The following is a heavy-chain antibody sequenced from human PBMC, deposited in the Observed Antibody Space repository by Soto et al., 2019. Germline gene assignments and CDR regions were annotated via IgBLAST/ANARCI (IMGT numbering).Heavy chain of an antibody. CDR2: IVPIVDTA. V-gene: IGHV1-69*12. J-gene: IGHJ4*02. CDR3: VRVVEITVYPDY. Sequence: QVQLVQSGAEVRHPASSVKVSCKTSGGTFSSYAISWVRQAHGQGLEWMGGIVPIVDTATYAQKFQCRVTITADESTGTAYMELSRLRSDDTAVYYCVRVVEITVYPDYWCQGTLVSVSS. CDR1: GGTFSSYA.